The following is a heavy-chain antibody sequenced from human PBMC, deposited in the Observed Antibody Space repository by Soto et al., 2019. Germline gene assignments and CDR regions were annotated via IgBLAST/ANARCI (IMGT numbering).Heavy chain of an antibody. CDR1: GYTFTSYA. CDR3: ARVPLAAAGLNWFDP. D-gene: IGHD6-13*01. V-gene: IGHV1-3*01. J-gene: IGHJ5*02. CDR2: INAGNGNT. Sequence: ASVKVSCKASGYTFTSYAMYWVRQAPGQRLEWMGWINAGNGNTKYSQKFQGRVTITRDTSASTAYMELSSLRSEDTAVYYCARVPLAAAGLNWFDPWGQGTLVTVSS.